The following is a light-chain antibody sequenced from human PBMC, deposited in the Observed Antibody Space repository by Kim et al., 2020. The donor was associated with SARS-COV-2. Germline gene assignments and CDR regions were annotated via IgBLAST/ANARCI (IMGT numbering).Light chain of an antibody. CDR3: QVWDSSSDHRVV. CDR1: SIGSKS. J-gene: IGLJ2*01. V-gene: IGLV3-21*04. CDR2: YDS. Sequence: SYELTQPPSVSVAPGRTVRITCGGNSIGSKSVHWYQQMPGQAPVLVISYDSDRPSGIPERFSGSNSGNTATLTISRVEAGDEADYYCQVWDSSSDHRVVFGGGTQLTVL.